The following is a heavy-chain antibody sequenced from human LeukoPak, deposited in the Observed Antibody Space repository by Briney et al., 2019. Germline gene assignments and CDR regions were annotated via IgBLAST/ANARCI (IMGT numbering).Heavy chain of an antibody. D-gene: IGHD5-18*01. Sequence: KSSETLSLTCTVSGGSITGSYWSWIRQPPGKGLEWIGYVYSSGSTYYNPSLKSRVTISVDTSKNQFSLKLSSVTAADTAVYYCARDKGYSYGYWFDPWGQGTLVTVSS. CDR1: GGSITGSY. CDR2: VYSSGST. CDR3: ARDKGYSYGYWFDP. J-gene: IGHJ5*02. V-gene: IGHV4-59*12.